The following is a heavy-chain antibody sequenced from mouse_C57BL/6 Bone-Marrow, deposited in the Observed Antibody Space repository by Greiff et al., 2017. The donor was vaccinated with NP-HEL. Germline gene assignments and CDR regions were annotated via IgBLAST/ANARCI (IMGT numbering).Heavy chain of an antibody. CDR2: IYPGSGST. Sequence: QVQLQQPGAELVKPGASVKMSCKASGYTFTSYWITWVKQRPGQGLEWIGDIYPGSGSTNYNEKFKSKATLTVDTSSSTAYMQLSSLTSEDSAVYYCATSLITTVVDAMDYWGQGTSVTVSS. J-gene: IGHJ4*01. CDR1: GYTFTSYW. D-gene: IGHD1-1*01. V-gene: IGHV1-55*01. CDR3: ATSLITTVVDAMDY.